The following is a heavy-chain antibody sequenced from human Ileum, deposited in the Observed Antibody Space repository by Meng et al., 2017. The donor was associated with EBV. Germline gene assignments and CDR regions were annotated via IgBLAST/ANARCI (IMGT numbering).Heavy chain of an antibody. Sequence: VHEQELGPGLVKLSVPLSLTCAVPGGSISRSDWWSWVRQPPGKGLEWIGETSHSGSTNYSPSLKSRVTISLDKSKNQLSLKLNSVTAADTAVYYCASSDYYRSNYWGQGTLVTVSS. D-gene: IGHD3-22*01. CDR3: ASSDYYRSNY. J-gene: IGHJ4*02. CDR2: TSHSGST. V-gene: IGHV4-4*02. CDR1: GGSISRSDW.